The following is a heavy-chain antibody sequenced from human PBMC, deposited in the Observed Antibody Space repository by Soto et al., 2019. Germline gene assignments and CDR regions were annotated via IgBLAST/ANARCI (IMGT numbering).Heavy chain of an antibody. V-gene: IGHV3-30*18. CDR2: ISYDGSNK. CDR3: AKDFRYCSSTSCYRYYYYYMDV. J-gene: IGHJ6*03. D-gene: IGHD2-2*02. Sequence: GGSLRLSCAASGFTVSSNYMSWVRQAPGKGLEWVAVISYDGSNKYYADSVKGRFTISRDNSKNTLYLQMNSLRAEDTAVYYCAKDFRYCSSTSCYRYYYYYMDVWGKGTTVTVSS. CDR1: GFTVSSNY.